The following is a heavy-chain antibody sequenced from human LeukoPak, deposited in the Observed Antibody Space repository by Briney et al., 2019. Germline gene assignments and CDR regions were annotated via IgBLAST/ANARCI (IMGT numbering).Heavy chain of an antibody. D-gene: IGHD3-16*02. CDR3: ARVSAVYDYVWGSYRLSPQFDY. CDR1: GYTFTGYY. CDR2: INPNSGGT. V-gene: IGHV1-2*02. Sequence: ASVKVSCKASGYTFTGYYMHWVRQAPGQGLEWMGWINPNSGGTNYAQKFQGRVTMTRDTPISTAYMELSRLRSDDTAVYYCARVSAVYDYVWGSYRLSPQFDYWGQGTLVTVSS. J-gene: IGHJ4*02.